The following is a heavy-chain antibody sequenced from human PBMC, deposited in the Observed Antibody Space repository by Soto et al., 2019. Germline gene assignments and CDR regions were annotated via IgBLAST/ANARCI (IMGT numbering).Heavy chain of an antibody. Sequence: ASVKVSCKASGYTLSTPGITWVRQAPGQSLEWMGWISGYNANTIYAQKFQGRVTMTTETSSTTAYMELRSLRFDDTAVYYCAKTPQYDSSAYYSWFDLWGQGTLVTVSS. J-gene: IGHJ5*02. D-gene: IGHD3-22*01. V-gene: IGHV1-18*01. CDR3: AKTPQYDSSAYYSWFDL. CDR2: ISGYNANT. CDR1: GYTLSTPG.